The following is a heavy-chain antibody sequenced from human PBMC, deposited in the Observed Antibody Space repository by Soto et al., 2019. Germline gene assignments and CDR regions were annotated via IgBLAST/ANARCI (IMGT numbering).Heavy chain of an antibody. Sequence: PGGSLRLSCAASGFTVSSNYMRWVRQAPGKGLEWVSVIYSGGSTYYADSVKGRFTISRDNSKNTLYLQMNSLRVEDTAVYYCARVYDILTSAWLDPWGQGTLVTVSS. D-gene: IGHD3-9*01. CDR3: ARVYDILTSAWLDP. CDR2: IYSGGST. V-gene: IGHV3-66*01. J-gene: IGHJ5*02. CDR1: GFTVSSNY.